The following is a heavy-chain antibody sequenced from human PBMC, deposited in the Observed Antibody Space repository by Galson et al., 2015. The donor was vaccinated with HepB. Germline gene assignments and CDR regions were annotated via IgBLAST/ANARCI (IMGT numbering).Heavy chain of an antibody. Sequence: SETLSLTCAVYGGSFSGYYWSWIRQPPGKGLEWIGEINHSGSTNYNPSPKSRVTISVDTSKNQFSLKLSSVTAADTAVYYCARGTPTYYDILTGYTRYYFDYWGQGTLVTVSS. CDR1: GGSFSGYY. CDR2: INHSGST. V-gene: IGHV4-34*01. J-gene: IGHJ4*02. CDR3: ARGTPTYYDILTGYTRYYFDY. D-gene: IGHD3-9*01.